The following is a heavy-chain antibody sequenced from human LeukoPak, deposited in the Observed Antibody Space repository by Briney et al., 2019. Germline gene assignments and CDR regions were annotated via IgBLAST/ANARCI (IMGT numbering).Heavy chain of an antibody. CDR3: ARVQTGPYCSGDICYSRDAFDI. V-gene: IGHV1-8*01. Sequence: ASVTVSCRASGYTFRSHDIKWVRQATGQGLEWMGWMNPNSGNTGYAQKFQGRVTMTRDTSISTAYMELSSLRSEDTAVYYCARVQTGPYCSGDICYSRDAFDIWGQGTMVTVSS. J-gene: IGHJ3*02. D-gene: IGHD2-15*01. CDR2: MNPNSGNT. CDR1: GYTFRSHD.